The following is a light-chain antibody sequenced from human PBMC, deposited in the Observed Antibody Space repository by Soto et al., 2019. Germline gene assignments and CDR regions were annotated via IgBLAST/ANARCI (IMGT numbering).Light chain of an antibody. V-gene: IGKV3-11*01. Sequence: EIVLTQSPATLSLSPWERATLSCWASQSVNRYLVWYQQKPGQAPRLLMYDASKRATGIPARFSGSGSGTEFTLTISSLQPEDFATYYCQQYDSFSVTFGQGTKVDIK. J-gene: IGKJ1*01. CDR2: DAS. CDR3: QQYDSFSVT. CDR1: QSVNRY.